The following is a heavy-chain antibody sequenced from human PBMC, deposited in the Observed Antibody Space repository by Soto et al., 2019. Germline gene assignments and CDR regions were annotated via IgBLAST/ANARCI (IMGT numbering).Heavy chain of an antibody. Sequence: DVQLVESGGGLVRPGGSRRLSCAASGFTFSNYAMDWFRQSPRKGLEWVSVISTGGGGADYADSVQGRFTISRDNSKNKLCLQMNGLRDEDTAIDCCVREGRGAFDFWGQGTMVTVSS. D-gene: IGHD3-10*01. CDR3: VREGRGAFDF. CDR2: ISTGGGGA. V-gene: IGHV3-23*04. CDR1: GFTFSNYA. J-gene: IGHJ3*01.